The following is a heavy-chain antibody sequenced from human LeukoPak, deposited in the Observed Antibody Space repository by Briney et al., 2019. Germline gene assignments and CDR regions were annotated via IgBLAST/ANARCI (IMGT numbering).Heavy chain of an antibody. J-gene: IGHJ4*02. D-gene: IGHD3-22*01. CDR2: ISAYNCNT. V-gene: IGHV1-18*01. CDR1: GYTFTNYG. CDR3: ATRHYYDSSGYNY. Sequence: SVKVSCKASGYTFTNYGIIWLRQAPGQGLEGMGWISAYNCNTNYAQKLQGRVTMTTDTSTSTAYMELRSLRSDDTAVYYCATRHYYDSSGYNYWGQGTLVTVSS.